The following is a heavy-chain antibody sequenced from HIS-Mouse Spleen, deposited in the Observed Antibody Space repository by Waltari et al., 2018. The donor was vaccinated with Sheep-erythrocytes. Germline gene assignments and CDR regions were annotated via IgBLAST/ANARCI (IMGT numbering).Heavy chain of an antibody. CDR2: IYYSGST. CDR3: ARLITMVRGVTWYFDL. J-gene: IGHJ2*01. V-gene: IGHV4-31*03. Sequence: QVQLQESGPGLVKPSQTLSLTCTVSGGFISSGGYYWSWIRQHPGKGLEWIGYIYYSGSTYYNPALKSRVTISVDTSKNQCSLKLSSVTAADTAVYYCARLITMVRGVTWYFDLWGRGTLVTVSS. D-gene: IGHD3-10*01. CDR1: GGFISSGGYY.